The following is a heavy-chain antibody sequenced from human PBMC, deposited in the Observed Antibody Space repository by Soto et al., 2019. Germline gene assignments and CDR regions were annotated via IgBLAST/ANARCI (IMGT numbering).Heavy chain of an antibody. CDR2: IIPIFGTA. D-gene: IGHD4-17*01. Sequence: QVQLVQSGAEVKKPGSSVKVSCKASGGTFSSYAISWVRQAPGQGLEWMGGIIPIFGTANYAQKFQGRVTITADECTSKAYMELRSLRSEDTVVYYCARENGRLREYGDYWHNDAFDIWGQGTMVTVSS. CDR3: ARENGRLREYGDYWHNDAFDI. CDR1: GGTFSSYA. J-gene: IGHJ3*02. V-gene: IGHV1-69*01.